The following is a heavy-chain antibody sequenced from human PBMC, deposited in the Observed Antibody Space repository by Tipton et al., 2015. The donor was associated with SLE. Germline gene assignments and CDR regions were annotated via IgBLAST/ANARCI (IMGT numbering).Heavy chain of an antibody. CDR1: CGSISNYY. J-gene: IGHJ4*02. V-gene: IGHV4-4*07. CDR3: ARDHPVAGPFDY. D-gene: IGHD6-13*01. Sequence: TLSLTCTVSCGSISNYYLSWIRQPAGKGLGWIGRIYTSGSTNYNPSLQSRVTMSVDTSKNQFSLKLSSVTAADTAVYYCARDHPVAGPFDYWGQGTLVTVSS. CDR2: IYTSGST.